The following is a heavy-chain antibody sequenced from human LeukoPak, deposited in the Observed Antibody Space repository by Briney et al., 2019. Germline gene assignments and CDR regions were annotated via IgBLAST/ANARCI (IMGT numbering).Heavy chain of an antibody. Sequence: GGSLRLSCAASGFTFSSYEMNWVRQAPGKGVEGVSYISSSGSTIYYAHSVKGRFTISRHNSKNTLYLQMNSLTAEDTAVYYCAKDRTTMVRGVTGYWGQGTLVTVSS. CDR1: GFTFSSYE. CDR2: ISSSGSTI. D-gene: IGHD3-10*01. J-gene: IGHJ4*02. V-gene: IGHV3-48*03. CDR3: AKDRTTMVRGVTGY.